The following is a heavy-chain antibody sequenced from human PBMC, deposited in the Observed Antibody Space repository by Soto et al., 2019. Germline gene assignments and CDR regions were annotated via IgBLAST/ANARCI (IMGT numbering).Heavy chain of an antibody. CDR2: ISSSSSYT. Sequence: QVQLVESGGGLVKPGGSLRLSCVASGFTFSDYYMSWIRQAPGKGLEWVSYISSSSSYTNYADSVKGRFTIFRDNAKNSLYLQMNSLRAEDTAVYYGARDRGFYDSTGYSPDWGQGTLVTVSS. V-gene: IGHV3-11*05. CDR1: GFTFSDYY. D-gene: IGHD3-22*01. CDR3: ARDRGFYDSTGYSPD. J-gene: IGHJ4*02.